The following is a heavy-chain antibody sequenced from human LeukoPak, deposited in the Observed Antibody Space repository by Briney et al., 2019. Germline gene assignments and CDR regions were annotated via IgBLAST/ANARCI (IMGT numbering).Heavy chain of an antibody. J-gene: IGHJ4*02. CDR1: GFTFSSSF. CDR2: ISNDGSQK. CDR3: ATIYSSGWSLPFDY. Sequence: GRSLRLSCAASGFTFSSSFMHWVRQAPGKGLEWVAVISNDGSQKYFADSVKGRFTISRHNSNNTLYLQMNSLRAEDTAVYYCATIYSSGWSLPFDYWGQGTLVTVSS. D-gene: IGHD6-19*01. V-gene: IGHV3-30*04.